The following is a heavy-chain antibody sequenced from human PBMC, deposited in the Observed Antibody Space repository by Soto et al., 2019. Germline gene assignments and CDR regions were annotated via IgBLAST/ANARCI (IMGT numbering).Heavy chain of an antibody. CDR2: ISWNSGSI. CDR3: TRGQDISSWSWFDP. D-gene: IGHD6-13*01. Sequence: EVQLVESGGGLVQPGRSLRLSCVASGFTFNDYAMHWVRQAPGKGLEWVSGISWNSGSIGYADSVRGRFTISRDNAKNSLYLQMNSLRAEDTALYYCTRGQDISSWSWFDPWGQGALVTVFS. CDR1: GFTFNDYA. J-gene: IGHJ5*02. V-gene: IGHV3-9*01.